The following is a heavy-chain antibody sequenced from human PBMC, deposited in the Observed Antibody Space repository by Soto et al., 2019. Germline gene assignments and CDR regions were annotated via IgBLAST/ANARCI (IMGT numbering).Heavy chain of an antibody. CDR1: GFTFDDYA. J-gene: IGHJ4*02. CDR2: ISWNSGSI. V-gene: IGHV3-9*01. Sequence: GGSLRLSCAASGFTFDDYAMHWVRQAPGKGLEWVSGISWNSGSIGYADSVKGRSTISRDNAKNSLYLQMNSLRAEDTALYYCAKCSRGSGWDYWGQGTPVTVSS. CDR3: AKCSRGSGWDY. D-gene: IGHD6-19*01.